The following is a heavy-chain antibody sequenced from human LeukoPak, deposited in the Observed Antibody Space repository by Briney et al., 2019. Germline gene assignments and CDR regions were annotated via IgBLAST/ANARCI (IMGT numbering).Heavy chain of an antibody. Sequence: GGSLRLSCAASGFTVSSNYMSWVRQAPGKGLEWVSVIYSGGSTDYADSVKGRFIISRDNSKNTLYLQLNSLRAEDTAVYYCATERDSSWTFDSWGQGTLVTVSS. CDR1: GFTVSSNY. CDR3: ATERDSSWTFDS. V-gene: IGHV3-53*01. D-gene: IGHD6-13*01. J-gene: IGHJ4*02. CDR2: IYSGGST.